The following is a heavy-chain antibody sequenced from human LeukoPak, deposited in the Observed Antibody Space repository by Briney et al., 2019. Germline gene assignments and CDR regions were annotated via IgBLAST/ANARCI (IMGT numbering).Heavy chain of an antibody. D-gene: IGHD1-26*01. CDR1: GGSFSGYY. V-gene: IGHV4-34*09. CDR3: ARVVGATIDY. Sequence: PSETLSLTCAVYGGSFSGYYWSWIRQPPGKGLEWIGEINHSGSTYYNPSLKSRVTISVDTSKNQFSLKLSSVTAADTAVYYCARVVGATIDYWGQGTLVTVSS. CDR2: INHSGST. J-gene: IGHJ4*02.